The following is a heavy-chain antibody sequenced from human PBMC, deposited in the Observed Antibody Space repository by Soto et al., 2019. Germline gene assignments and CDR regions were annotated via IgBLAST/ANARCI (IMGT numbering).Heavy chain of an antibody. Sequence: PSETLSLTCAVYGGSFSGYYWSWIRQPPGKGLEWIGEINHSGSTNYNPSLKSRVTISVDTSKNRFSLKQSSVTAADTAVYYCAIGRRYYGSGSYSGSEYYYYYYGMDVWGQGTTVT. CDR1: GGSFSGYY. CDR2: INHSGST. D-gene: IGHD3-10*01. CDR3: AIGRRYYGSGSYSGSEYYYYYYGMDV. V-gene: IGHV4-34*01. J-gene: IGHJ6*02.